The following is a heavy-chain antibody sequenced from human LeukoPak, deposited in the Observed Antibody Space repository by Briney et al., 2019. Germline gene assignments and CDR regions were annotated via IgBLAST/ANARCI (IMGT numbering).Heavy chain of an antibody. J-gene: IGHJ4*02. V-gene: IGHV3-30-3*01. CDR1: GFTFSSYP. Sequence: GRSLRLFCSASGFTFSSYPMHWVRQAPGKGLEWGADISYYGSNKYYADSVKGRFTISRDNSKNTLYLQMNSLRAEDTAVYYCAREAGRWSYGQFDYWGQGTLVTVSS. D-gene: IGHD5-18*01. CDR3: AREAGRWSYGQFDY. CDR2: ISYYGSNK.